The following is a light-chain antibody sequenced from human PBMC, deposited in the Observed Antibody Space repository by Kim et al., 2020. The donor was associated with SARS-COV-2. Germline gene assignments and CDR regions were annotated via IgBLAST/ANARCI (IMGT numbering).Light chain of an antibody. V-gene: IGKV3-15*01. CDR3: RSNTSWPST. J-gene: IGKJ1*01. Sequence: EIVMTQSPATLSVSPGERATLSCRASQSVSSNLAWYQQKPGQAPRLLIYGASTRTTGTPARFSGSGLGTKCTLTSSSLQSKDFTGNYCRSNTSWPSTFDQGTK. CDR2: GAS. CDR1: QSVSSN.